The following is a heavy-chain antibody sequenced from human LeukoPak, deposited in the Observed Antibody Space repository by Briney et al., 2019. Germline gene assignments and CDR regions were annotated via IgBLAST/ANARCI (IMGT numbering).Heavy chain of an antibody. CDR2: IDWDDDK. D-gene: IGHD1-26*01. CDR3: ARIVADSYSGSSYFDY. CDR1: GFSLSTSGMR. J-gene: IGHJ4*02. Sequence: SGPALVKPTQTLTLTCTFSGFSLSTSGMRVSWIRQPPGKALEWLARIDWDDDKYYSTSLKTRLTISNDTSKNQVVLTMTNMDPVDTATYYCARIVADSYSGSSYFDYWGQGTLVTVSS. V-gene: IGHV2-70*04.